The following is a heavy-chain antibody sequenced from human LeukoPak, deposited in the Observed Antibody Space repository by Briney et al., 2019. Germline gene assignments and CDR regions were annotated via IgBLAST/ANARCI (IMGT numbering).Heavy chain of an antibody. D-gene: IGHD1-26*01. V-gene: IGHV4-59*01. J-gene: IGHJ4*02. CDR2: IYYSGST. CDR1: GGSISSYY. Sequence: SETLSLTCTVSGGSISSYYWSWIRQPPGKGLECIGYIYYSGSTNYNPSLKSRVTISVDTSKNQFSLKLSSVTAADTAVYYCARVGGAEVDYWGQGTLVTVSS. CDR3: ARVGGAEVDY.